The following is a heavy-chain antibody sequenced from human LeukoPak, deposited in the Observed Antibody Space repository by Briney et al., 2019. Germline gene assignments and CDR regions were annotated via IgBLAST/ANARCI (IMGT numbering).Heavy chain of an antibody. CDR2: INPNSGGT. CDR3: ARSGYLHCSSTSCYTPTFDY. Sequence: ASVKVSCKASGYTFTGYYMHWVRQAPGQGLEWMGWINPNSGGTNYAQKFQGWVTMTRDTSISTAYMELSRLRSDDTAVYYCARSGYLHCSSTSCYTPTFDYWGQGTLVTVSS. V-gene: IGHV1-2*04. CDR1: GYTFTGYY. J-gene: IGHJ4*02. D-gene: IGHD2-2*02.